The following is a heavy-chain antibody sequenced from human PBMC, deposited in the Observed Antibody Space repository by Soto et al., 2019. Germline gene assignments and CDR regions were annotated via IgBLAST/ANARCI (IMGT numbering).Heavy chain of an antibody. CDR2: INAGNGNT. D-gene: IGHD2-2*01. Sequence: QVQLVQSGAEVKKPGASVKVSCKASGYTFTSYAMHWVRQAPGQRLEWMGWINAGNGNTKYSQKFQGRVTITRDTSASTAYMELSSLRSEDTAVYYCARFPVVPAALDACDIWGQGTMVTVSS. J-gene: IGHJ3*02. CDR3: ARFPVVPAALDACDI. CDR1: GYTFTSYA. V-gene: IGHV1-3*01.